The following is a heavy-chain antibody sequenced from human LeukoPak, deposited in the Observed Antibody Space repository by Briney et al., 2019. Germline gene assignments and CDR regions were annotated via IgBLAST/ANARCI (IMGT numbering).Heavy chain of an antibody. Sequence: ASVKVSRKASGYTFTGYYMHWVRQAPGQGLEWMGWINPNSGDTNYAQKFQGRVTMIRDTSISTAYMELSRLRSDDTAVYYCVRGGYYGAGARYDYWGQGTLVTVSS. CDR3: VRGGYYGAGARYDY. J-gene: IGHJ4*02. D-gene: IGHD3-10*01. CDR2: INPNSGDT. V-gene: IGHV1-2*02. CDR1: GYTFTGYY.